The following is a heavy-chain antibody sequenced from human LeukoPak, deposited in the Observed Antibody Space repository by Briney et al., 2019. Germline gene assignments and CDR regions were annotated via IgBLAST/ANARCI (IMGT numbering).Heavy chain of an antibody. CDR1: GFTFSNAW. CDR3: TTSLSSGYYIDY. J-gene: IGHJ4*02. Sequence: GGSLRLSCAASGFTFSNAWMSWVRQAPGKGLEWVGRIKSKTDGGTTDYAAPVKGRFTISRDDSKNTLYLQMNSLKTEDTAVYYCTTSLSSGYYIDYWGQGTLVTVSS. CDR2: IKSKTDGGTT. D-gene: IGHD3-22*01. V-gene: IGHV3-15*01.